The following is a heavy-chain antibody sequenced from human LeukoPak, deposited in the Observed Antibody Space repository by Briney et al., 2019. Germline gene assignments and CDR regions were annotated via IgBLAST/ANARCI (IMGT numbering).Heavy chain of an antibody. CDR1: GDSVSSNSAA. CDR3: ARGLGDIVVVVAATFDY. J-gene: IGHJ4*02. V-gene: IGHV6-1*01. Sequence: SQTLSLICAISGDSVSSNSAAWNWIRQSPSRGLEWLGMTYYRSKWYNDYAVSVKSRITINPDTSQNQFSLQLNSVTPEDTAVYYCARGLGDIVVVVAATFDYWGQGTLVTVSS. CDR2: TYYRSKWYN. D-gene: IGHD2-15*01.